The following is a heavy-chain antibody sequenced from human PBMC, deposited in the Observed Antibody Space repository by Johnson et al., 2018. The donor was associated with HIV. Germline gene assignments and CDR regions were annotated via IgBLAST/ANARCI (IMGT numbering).Heavy chain of an antibody. J-gene: IGHJ3*02. V-gene: IGHV3-20*04. CDR3: ARVRTAAGFDAFDI. CDR2: INWNGGST. Sequence: ELLVESGGRVVRPGGSLRLSCAASGFTFEDYGMSWVREAPGKGLEWVSGINWNGGSTGYVDSVKGRFTISRDNAKNSLYLQMNSLRAEDTALYYCARVRTAAGFDAFDIWGQGTMVTVSS. CDR1: GFTFEDYG. D-gene: IGHD6-13*01.